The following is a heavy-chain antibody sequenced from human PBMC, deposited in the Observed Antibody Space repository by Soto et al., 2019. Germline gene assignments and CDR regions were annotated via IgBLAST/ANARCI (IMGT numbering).Heavy chain of an antibody. Sequence: QVQLVESGGGVVQPGRSLRLSCAASGFTFSSYAMHWGRQAPGKGLEWVAVISYDGSNKYYADSVKGRFTISRDNSKNTLYLQMNSLSAEDTAVYYCASRYSGYDGLDYWGQGTLVTVSS. D-gene: IGHD5-12*01. CDR2: ISYDGSNK. CDR3: ASRYSGYDGLDY. V-gene: IGHV3-30-3*01. CDR1: GFTFSSYA. J-gene: IGHJ4*02.